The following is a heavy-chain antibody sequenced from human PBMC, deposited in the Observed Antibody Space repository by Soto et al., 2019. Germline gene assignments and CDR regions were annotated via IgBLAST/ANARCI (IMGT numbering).Heavy chain of an antibody. Sequence: QVHLVESGGGVVQPGRSLTISCVGSGFAFSTYGMHWVRQAPAKGLEWVALISYDGTDKYYADSVKGRSSISRDNSKQTLSLQMDSLRPEDTAVYYCAKDFGAWSDSWGQGTLVNVSS. CDR2: ISYDGTDK. V-gene: IGHV3-30*18. J-gene: IGHJ5*02. CDR3: AKDFGAWSDS. CDR1: GFAFSTYG. D-gene: IGHD6-19*01.